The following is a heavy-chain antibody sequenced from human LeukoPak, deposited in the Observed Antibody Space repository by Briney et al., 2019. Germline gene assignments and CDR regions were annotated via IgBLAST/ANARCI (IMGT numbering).Heavy chain of an antibody. V-gene: IGHV3-7*01. CDR3: ARPSLNWGGAFDI. D-gene: IGHD7-27*01. CDR2: IKQDGSEK. CDR1: GGSISSYY. Sequence: PSETLSLACTVSGGSISSYYWSWVRQAPGKGLEWVANIKQDGSEKYYVDSVKGRFTISRDNAKNSLYLQMNSLRAEDTAVYYCARPSLNWGGAFDIWGQGTMVTVSS. J-gene: IGHJ3*02.